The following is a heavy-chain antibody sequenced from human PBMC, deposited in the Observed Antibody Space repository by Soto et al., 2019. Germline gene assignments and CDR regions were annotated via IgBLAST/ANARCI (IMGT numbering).Heavy chain of an antibody. V-gene: IGHV1-69*01. CDR2: IIPIFGTA. CDR3: ARDDRAVVTAMWAFDI. J-gene: IGHJ3*02. D-gene: IGHD2-21*02. CDR1: GGTFSSYA. Sequence: QVQLVQSGAEVKKPGSSVKVSCKASGGTFSSYAISWVRQAPGQGLEWMGGIIPIFGTANYAQKFQGRVTITEDESTSTAYMELSSLRSEDTAVYYCARDDRAVVTAMWAFDIWGQGTMVTVSS.